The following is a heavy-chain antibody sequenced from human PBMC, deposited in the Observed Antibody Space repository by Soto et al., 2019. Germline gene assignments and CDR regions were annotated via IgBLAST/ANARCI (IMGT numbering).Heavy chain of an antibody. CDR1: GFTFSSYA. J-gene: IGHJ6*02. Sequence: QVQLVESGAGVVQPGRSLRLSCAASGFTFSSYAMHWVRQAPGKGLEWVAVISYDGSNKYYADSVKGRFTISRDNSKNTLYLQMNSLRAEDTAVYYCARGGSFIEYYYYGMDVWGQGTTVTVSS. CDR2: ISYDGSNK. CDR3: ARGGSFIEYYYYGMDV. D-gene: IGHD1-26*01. V-gene: IGHV3-30-3*01.